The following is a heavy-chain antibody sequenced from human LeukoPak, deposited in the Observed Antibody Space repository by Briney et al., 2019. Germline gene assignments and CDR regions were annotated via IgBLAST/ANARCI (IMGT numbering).Heavy chain of an antibody. J-gene: IGHJ4*02. CDR3: ARDYETGDYFDY. Sequence: GGSLRLSCAASGFTASSNYMSWVRQAPGKGLEWVSVIYSGGSTYYADSVKGRFTISRDNSKNTLYLQMNSLRAEDTAVYYCARDYETGDYFDYWGQGTLVTVSS. V-gene: IGHV3-66*01. CDR2: IYSGGST. D-gene: IGHD1-14*01. CDR1: GFTASSNY.